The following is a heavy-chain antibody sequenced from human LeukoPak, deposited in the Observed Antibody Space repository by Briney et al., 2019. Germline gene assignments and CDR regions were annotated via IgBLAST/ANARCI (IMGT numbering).Heavy chain of an antibody. CDR1: GGSFSGYY. J-gene: IGHJ4*02. V-gene: IGHV4-34*01. CDR2: INHSGST. D-gene: IGHD6-19*01. CDR3: ARGRGWYKLNYYFDY. Sequence: SETLSLTCAVHGGSFSGYYWSWIRQPPGKGLEWIGEINHSGSTNYNPSLKSRVTISVDTSKNQFSLKLSSVTAADTAVYYCARGRGWYKLNYYFDYWGQGTLVTVSS.